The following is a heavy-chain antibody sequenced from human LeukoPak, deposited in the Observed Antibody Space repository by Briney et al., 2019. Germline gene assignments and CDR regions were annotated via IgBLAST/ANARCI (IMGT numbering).Heavy chain of an antibody. V-gene: IGHV3-33*01. Sequence: PGGSLRLSCAASGFTFSNYAMHWVRQAPGKRLEWVAAIWYDGSNKYFADSVKGRFTLSRDNSKNTLYLQMNSLRAEDTAVYYCARDRGIVGATIWYFDLWGRGTLVTVSS. CDR1: GFTFSNYA. CDR3: ARDRGIVGATIWYFDL. D-gene: IGHD1-26*01. CDR2: IWYDGSNK. J-gene: IGHJ2*01.